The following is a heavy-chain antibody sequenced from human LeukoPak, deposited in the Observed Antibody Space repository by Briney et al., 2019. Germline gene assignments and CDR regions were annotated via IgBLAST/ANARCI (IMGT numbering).Heavy chain of an antibody. CDR1: GYTFTGYY. V-gene: IGHV1-2*02. D-gene: IGHD3-16*02. CDR3: ARDRFMITFGGVIVGDAFDI. CDR2: INPNSGGT. J-gene: IGHJ3*02. Sequence: ASVKVSCKASGYTFTGYYMHWVRQAPGQGLEWMGWINPNSGGTNYAQKFQGRVTMTTDTSTSTAYMELRSLRSDDTAVYYCARDRFMITFGGVIVGDAFDIWGQGTMVTVSS.